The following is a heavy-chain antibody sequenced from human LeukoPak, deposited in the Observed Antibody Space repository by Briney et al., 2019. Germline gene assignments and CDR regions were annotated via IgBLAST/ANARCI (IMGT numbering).Heavy chain of an antibody. CDR2: INPNSGGT. CDR3: AIQMTTVTTLDY. CDR1: GYTFTGYY. J-gene: IGHJ4*02. D-gene: IGHD4-11*01. V-gene: IGHV1-2*06. Sequence: GASVEASCKASGYTFTGYYMHWVRQAPGQGLEWMGRINPNSGGTNYAQKFQGRVTMTRDTSISTAYMELSRLRSDDTAVYYCAIQMTTVTTLDYWGQGTLVTVSS.